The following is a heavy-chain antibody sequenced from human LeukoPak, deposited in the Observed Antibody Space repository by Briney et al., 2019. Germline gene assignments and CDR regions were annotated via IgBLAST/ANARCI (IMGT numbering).Heavy chain of an antibody. CDR2: INHSGST. J-gene: IGHJ4*02. V-gene: IGHV4-34*01. CDR3: ARHERRYYDSPLTFDY. CDR1: GGSFSGYY. Sequence: SETLSLTCAVYGGSFSGYYWSWIRQPPGKGLEWIGEINHSGSTNYNPSLKSRVTISVDTSKNQFSLKLSSVTAADTAVYYCARHERRYYDSPLTFDYWGQGTLVTVSS. D-gene: IGHD1-26*01.